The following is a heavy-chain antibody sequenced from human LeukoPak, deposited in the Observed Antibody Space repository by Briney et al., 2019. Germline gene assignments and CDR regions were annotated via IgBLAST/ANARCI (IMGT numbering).Heavy chain of an antibody. CDR3: ARAGYSSGWYRGADFDY. D-gene: IGHD6-19*01. V-gene: IGHV1-18*01. CDR2: ISAYNGNT. CDR1: GYTFTSYG. Sequence: ASVKVSCKASGYTFTSYGISWVRQAPGQGLEWMGWISAYNGNTNYAQTLQGRVTMTTDTSTSTAYMELRSLRSDDTAVYYCARAGYSSGWYRGADFDYWGQGTLVTVSS. J-gene: IGHJ4*02.